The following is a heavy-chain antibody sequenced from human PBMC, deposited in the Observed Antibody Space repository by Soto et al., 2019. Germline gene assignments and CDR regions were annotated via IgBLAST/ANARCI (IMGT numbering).Heavy chain of an antibody. J-gene: IGHJ6*02. CDR1: GYTFTTYG. CDR3: ARVYCSSTSYCYYYYGMDV. Sequence: ASVKVSCKASGYTFTTYGISCVRQAPRQGLEWMGWISAYNGNTNYAQKLQGRVTMTTDTSTSTAYMELRSLRSDDTAVYYCARVYCSSTSYCYYYYGMDVWGQGTTVTVSS. CDR2: ISAYNGNT. D-gene: IGHD2-2*01. V-gene: IGHV1-18*04.